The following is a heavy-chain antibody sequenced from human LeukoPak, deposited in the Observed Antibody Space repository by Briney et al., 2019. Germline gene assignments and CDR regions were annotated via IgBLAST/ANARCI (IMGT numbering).Heavy chain of an antibody. CDR3: ARHPPISDRYFDWFPQKHYYFDY. V-gene: IGHV1-18*01. Sequence: GASVKVSCKASGYTFTSYGISWVRQAPGQGLEWMGWISAYNGNTNYAQKLQGRVTMTTDTSTSTAYMELRSLRSDDTAVYYCARHPPISDRYFDWFPQKHYYFDYWGQGTLVTVSS. CDR1: GYTFTSYG. CDR2: ISAYNGNT. J-gene: IGHJ4*02. D-gene: IGHD3-9*01.